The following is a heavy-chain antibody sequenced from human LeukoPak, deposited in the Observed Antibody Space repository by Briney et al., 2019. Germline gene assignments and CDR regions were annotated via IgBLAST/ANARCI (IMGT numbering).Heavy chain of an antibody. CDR3: ARDNKVDYDFWSGYSNGDYFDY. Sequence: SVKVSCKASGFTFTSSAMQWVRQARGQRLEWIGWIVVGSGNTNYAQKFQERVTITRDMSTSTAYMELRSLRSDDTAVYYCARDNKVDYDFWSGYSNGDYFDYWGQGTLVTVSS. CDR2: IVVGSGNT. J-gene: IGHJ4*02. D-gene: IGHD3-3*01. V-gene: IGHV1-58*02. CDR1: GFTFTSSA.